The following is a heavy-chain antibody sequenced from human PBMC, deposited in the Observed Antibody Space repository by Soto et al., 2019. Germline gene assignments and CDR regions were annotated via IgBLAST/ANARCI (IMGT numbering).Heavy chain of an antibody. CDR1: GYTFTSYA. J-gene: IGHJ3*02. CDR3: ARGGAYNWNAGAFDI. D-gene: IGHD1-1*01. Sequence: QVQLVQSGAEVKKPGASVKVSCKASGYTFTSYATHWVRQAPGQRLEWMGWINAGNGNTKYSQKFQGRVTITRDTSASTAYMELSSLRSEDTAVYYCARGGAYNWNAGAFDIWGQGTMVTVSS. V-gene: IGHV1-3*01. CDR2: INAGNGNT.